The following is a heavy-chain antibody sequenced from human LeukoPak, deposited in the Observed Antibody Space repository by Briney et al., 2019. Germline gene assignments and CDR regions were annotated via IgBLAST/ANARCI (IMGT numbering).Heavy chain of an antibody. D-gene: IGHD2-2*01. CDR3: AREPVPAATEDYFDY. Sequence: ASVKVSCKASGYTFTSYGISWVRQAPGQGLEWMGWISAYNGNTNYAQKLQGRVTMTTDTSTSTAYMELRSLRSDDTAVYYCAREPVPAATEDYFDYWGQGTLVTVSS. V-gene: IGHV1-18*01. CDR2: ISAYNGNT. J-gene: IGHJ4*02. CDR1: GYTFTSYG.